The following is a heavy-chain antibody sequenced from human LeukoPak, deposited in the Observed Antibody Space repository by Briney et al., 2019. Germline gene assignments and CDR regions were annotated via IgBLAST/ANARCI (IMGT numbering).Heavy chain of an antibody. CDR1: GFTFSSYA. V-gene: IGHV3-30*04. CDR2: ISYDGSNK. Sequence: GGSLRLSCAASGFTFSSYAMHWVRQAPGKGLEWVAVISYDGSNKYYADSVKGRFTISRDNSKNTLYLQMNSLRAEDTAVYYCARDREVRYDFWSGYSLRGLAPGYMDVWGKGTTVTVSS. CDR3: ARDREVRYDFWSGYSLRGLAPGYMDV. D-gene: IGHD3-3*01. J-gene: IGHJ6*03.